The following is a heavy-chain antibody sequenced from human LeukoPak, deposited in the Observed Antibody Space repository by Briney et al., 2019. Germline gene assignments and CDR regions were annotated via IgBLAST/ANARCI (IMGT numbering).Heavy chain of an antibody. Sequence: GASVKVSCKTSGYRFTGYYMHWVRQAPGQGLEWMGIIIPSAGRTNYAQKFRGRVSMTTDMSTSTVYMELSSLRSEDTAVYYCAREYSGGNFDYWGQGTLVTVSS. CDR3: AREYSGGNFDY. D-gene: IGHD2-15*01. CDR1: GYRFTGYY. V-gene: IGHV1-46*01. J-gene: IGHJ4*01. CDR2: IIPSAGRT.